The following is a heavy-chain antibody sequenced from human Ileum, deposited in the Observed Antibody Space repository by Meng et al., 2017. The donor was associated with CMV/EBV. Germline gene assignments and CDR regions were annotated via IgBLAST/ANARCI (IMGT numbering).Heavy chain of an antibody. CDR1: GFAFSDYY. J-gene: IGHJ4*02. CDR3: ARGYCSTTTCMGGY. CDR2: ISGSSDTI. Sequence: GESLKISCAASGFAFSDYYMAWIRQAPGKGLEWVSYISGSSDTIFYADSVKGRFTISRDNAKNSLYLQMNSLRAEDTAVYYCARGYCSTTTCMGGYWGQGTLVTVSS. V-gene: IGHV3-11*04. D-gene: IGHD2-2*01.